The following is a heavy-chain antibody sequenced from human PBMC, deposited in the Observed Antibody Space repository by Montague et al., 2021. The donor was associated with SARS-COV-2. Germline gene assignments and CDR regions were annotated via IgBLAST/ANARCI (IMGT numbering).Heavy chain of an antibody. CDR1: GGSFSGYY. CDR3: ARARQDVVVPTLGIGYYHYYYYMDV. Sequence: SETLSLTCVVYGGSFSGYYWSWIRQPPGKGLEWIGEINHSGSTNYNPSLKSRVTISVDTSKNQFSLKLSSVTAADTAVYYCARARQDVVVPTLGIGYYHYYYYMDVWGKGTTVTVSS. D-gene: IGHD2-2*01. V-gene: IGHV4-34*01. J-gene: IGHJ6*03. CDR2: INHSGST.